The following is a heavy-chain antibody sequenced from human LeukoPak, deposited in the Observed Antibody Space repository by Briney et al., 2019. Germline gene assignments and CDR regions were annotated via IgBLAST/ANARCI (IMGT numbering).Heavy chain of an antibody. CDR3: ARVPYGSGTYYFDY. Sequence: PSETLSLTCAVYGGSFSGYYWSWIRQPPGKSLEWIGYISYSGTPYYNPSLRGRVAISGDTSKNQFPLRLGSVTAADTAVYYCARVPYGSGTYYFDYWGQGILVTVSS. J-gene: IGHJ4*02. D-gene: IGHD3-10*01. V-gene: IGHV4-34*01. CDR2: ISYSGTP. CDR1: GGSFSGYY.